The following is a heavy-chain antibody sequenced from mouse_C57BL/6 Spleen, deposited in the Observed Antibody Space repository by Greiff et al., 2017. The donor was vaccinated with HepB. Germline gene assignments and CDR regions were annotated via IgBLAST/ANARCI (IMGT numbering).Heavy chain of an antibody. V-gene: IGHV1-69*01. CDR3: AILGLFYDGYYHFDY. Sequence: QVQLQQSGAELVMPGASVKLSCKASGYTFTSYWMHWVKQRPGQGLEWIGEIDPSDSYTNYNQKFKGKSTLTVDKSSSTASMQLSSLTSEDSAVYYCAILGLFYDGYYHFDYWGQGTTLTVSS. D-gene: IGHD2-3*01. CDR1: GYTFTSYW. J-gene: IGHJ2*01. CDR2: IDPSDSYT.